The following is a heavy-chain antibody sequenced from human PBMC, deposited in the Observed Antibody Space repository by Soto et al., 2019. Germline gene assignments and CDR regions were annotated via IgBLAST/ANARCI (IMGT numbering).Heavy chain of an antibody. CDR2: TYYRSKWYN. CDR3: ARESRTTVVTIHYFGMDV. CDR1: GDSVSSNSAA. Sequence: QVQLQQSGPGLVKPSQTLSLTCAISGDSVSSNSAAWNWIRQSPSRGLEWLGRTYYRSKWYNDYAVYLKSRITIRPDTSKNQFSLQLNSVTPEDTAVYYCARESRTTVVTIHYFGMDVWGQGTTVTVSS. V-gene: IGHV6-1*01. J-gene: IGHJ6*02. D-gene: IGHD4-17*01.